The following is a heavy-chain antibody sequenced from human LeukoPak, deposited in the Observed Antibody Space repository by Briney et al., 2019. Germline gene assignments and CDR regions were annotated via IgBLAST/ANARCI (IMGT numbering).Heavy chain of an antibody. V-gene: IGHV4-39*01. D-gene: IGHD2-15*01. CDR1: GGSISSSRYY. CDR3: GRLAWVCRGGSCYSGVDY. Sequence: SETLSLTCTVSGGSISSSRYYWGWIRQPPGKGLEWIGTIYYTGSTYYNPSLKSRVTISVDTSKNQFSLKLSSVTAADTAVYYCGRLAWVCRGGSCYSGVDYWGQGTLVTVSS. CDR2: IYYTGST. J-gene: IGHJ4*02.